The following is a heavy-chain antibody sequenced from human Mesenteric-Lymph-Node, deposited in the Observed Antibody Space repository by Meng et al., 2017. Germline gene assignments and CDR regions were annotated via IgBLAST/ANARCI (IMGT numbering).Heavy chain of an antibody. J-gene: IGHJ4*02. V-gene: IGHV3-7*01. D-gene: IGHD2-8*02. CDR1: GFTFSSYW. Sequence: GESLKISCAASGFTFSSYWMSWVRQAPGKGLEWVANIKEDGSTKNYVDSVKGRFTISRDNAKNSLFLQMSSLRAEDTAVYYCSNVLVWGQGTLVTVSS. CDR3: SNVLV. CDR2: IKEDGSTK.